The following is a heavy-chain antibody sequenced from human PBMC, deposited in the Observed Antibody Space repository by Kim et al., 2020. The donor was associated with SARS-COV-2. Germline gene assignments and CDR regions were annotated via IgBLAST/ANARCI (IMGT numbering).Heavy chain of an antibody. V-gene: IGHV3-21*01. J-gene: IGHJ4*02. D-gene: IGHD3-3*02. Sequence: GGSLRLSCAASGFTFSTYSMNWVRQAPGKGLEWVSSISGSSSYIYYEDSVKGRFTISRDNAKNSLYLQMSSLRAEDTAVYYCTKFSISQSYFDYWGQGTL. CDR2: ISGSSSYI. CDR3: TKFSISQSYFDY. CDR1: GFTFSTYS.